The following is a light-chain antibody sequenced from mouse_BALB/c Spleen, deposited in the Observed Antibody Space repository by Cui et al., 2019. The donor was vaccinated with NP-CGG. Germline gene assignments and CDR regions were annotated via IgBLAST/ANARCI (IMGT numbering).Light chain of an antibody. CDR3: ALWYSNHWV. V-gene: IGLV1*01. CDR1: TGAVTTSNY. Sequence: QAVVTQESALTTSPGETVTLTCRSSTGAVTTSNYANWVQEKPDHLFTGLIGGTNNRAPGVPARFSGSLIGDKAALTIIGAQTEDEAIYFCALWYSNHWVFGGETKLTVL. CDR2: GTN. J-gene: IGLJ1*01.